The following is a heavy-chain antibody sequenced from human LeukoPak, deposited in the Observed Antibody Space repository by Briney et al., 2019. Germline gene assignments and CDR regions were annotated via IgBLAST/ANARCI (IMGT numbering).Heavy chain of an antibody. CDR2: INPNSGGT. V-gene: IGHV1-2*06. CDR3: ARGPRLDSSGWYYGAFDI. J-gene: IGHJ3*02. D-gene: IGHD6-19*01. Sequence: ASVKVSCKASGGTFSSYAISWVRQAPGQGLEWMGRINPNSGGTNYAQKSQGRVTMTRDTSISTAYMELSRLRSDDTAVYYCARGPRLDSSGWYYGAFDIWSQGTMVTVSS. CDR1: GGTFSSYA.